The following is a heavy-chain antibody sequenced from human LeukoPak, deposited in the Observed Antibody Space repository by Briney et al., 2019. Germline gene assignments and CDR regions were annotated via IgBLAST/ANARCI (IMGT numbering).Heavy chain of an antibody. V-gene: IGHV5-51*01. CDR2: IYPGDSET. CDR3: ARGHYDVLTGYSDAFDL. D-gene: IGHD3-9*01. CDR1: GFSVSNYW. J-gene: IGHJ3*01. Sequence: GESLMISCRGLGFSVSNYWIGWVRQMPGKGLEWMGIIYPGDSETRYGPSFQGQVSISADKSSNSADLHWSSLKASDTAMYFCARGHYDVLTGYSDAFDLWGQGTMVTVSS.